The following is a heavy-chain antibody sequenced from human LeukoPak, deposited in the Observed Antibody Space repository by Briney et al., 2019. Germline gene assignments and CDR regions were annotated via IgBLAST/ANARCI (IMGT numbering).Heavy chain of an antibody. J-gene: IGHJ4*02. CDR1: GGSISSYY. Sequence: SETLSLTCAVYGGSISSYYWSWIRQPPGKGLEWIGYIYYSGSTNYNPSLKSRVTISVDTSKNQFSLKLSSVTAADTAVYYCARAEPEGEYFDYWGQGTLVTVSS. D-gene: IGHD1-14*01. V-gene: IGHV4-59*08. CDR3: ARAEPEGEYFDY. CDR2: IYYSGST.